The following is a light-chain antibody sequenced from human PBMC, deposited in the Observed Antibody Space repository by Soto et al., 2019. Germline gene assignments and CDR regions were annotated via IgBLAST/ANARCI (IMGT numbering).Light chain of an antibody. CDR1: QTVERW. V-gene: IGKV1-5*01. J-gene: IGKJ4*01. CDR2: DVS. Sequence: DIQMTQSPSTLSASVGDRVIITCRASQTVERWMAWYQQKPGKAPKLLISDVSTLERGVPSRFSGSGSATEFTLTISGLQPDDFATYYCQQYSSYSRSFGGGTKVDIK. CDR3: QQYSSYSRS.